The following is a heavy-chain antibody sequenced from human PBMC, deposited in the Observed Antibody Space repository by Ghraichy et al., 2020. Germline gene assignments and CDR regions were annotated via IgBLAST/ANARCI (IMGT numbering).Heavy chain of an antibody. J-gene: IGHJ4*02. V-gene: IGHV4-39*07. Sequence: SETLSLTCTVSGGSISSSSYYWGWIRQPPGKGLEWLGSIYYTGSTYFNPSLKSRVTISADTSKNQFSLKVRSVTAADTAVYYCARAFDSVNTAYDYFDYWGQGTLVTVSS. CDR1: GGSISSSSYY. D-gene: IGHD5-12*01. CDR3: ARAFDSVNTAYDYFDY. CDR2: IYYTGST.